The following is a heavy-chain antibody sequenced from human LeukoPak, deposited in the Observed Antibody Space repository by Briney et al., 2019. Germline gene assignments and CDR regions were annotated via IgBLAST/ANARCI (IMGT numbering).Heavy chain of an antibody. V-gene: IGHV1-24*01. J-gene: IGHJ4*02. D-gene: IGHD2-2*01. CDR1: GFTLTELS. CDR2: FDPEDGET. CDR3: YSVDY. Sequence: ASVKVSCKVSGFTLTELSMHWVRQAPGKGLEWMGGFDPEDGETIYAQKFQGRVTMTEDTSEDTAVYYCATDPVGYCSSDSCYSVDYWGQGTLVTVSS.